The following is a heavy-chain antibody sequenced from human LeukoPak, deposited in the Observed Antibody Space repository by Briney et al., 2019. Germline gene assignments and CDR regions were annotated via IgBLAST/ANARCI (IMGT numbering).Heavy chain of an antibody. Sequence: ASVKVSCKTSGYAFTDYPLHWLRQAPGQRLQWMGWINADKGNTKYSQEFQGRVTITRDTFATTTYMELRSLTSEDTAVYYCARDVRRSDSGYAMFDYWGQGTLVTASS. J-gene: IGHJ4*02. CDR3: ARDVRRSDSGYAMFDY. CDR1: GYAFTDYP. CDR2: INADKGNT. V-gene: IGHV1-3*01. D-gene: IGHD5-12*01.